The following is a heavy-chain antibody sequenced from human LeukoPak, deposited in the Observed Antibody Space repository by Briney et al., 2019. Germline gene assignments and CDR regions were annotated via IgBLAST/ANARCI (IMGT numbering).Heavy chain of an antibody. J-gene: IGHJ4*02. CDR3: AKDRGGSYTLSLDY. D-gene: IGHD1-26*01. CDR1: GFTFSNYW. V-gene: IGHV3-7*03. CDR2: IKDDGSEK. Sequence: GGSLRLSCAASGFTFSNYWIHWVRQAPGKGLEWVAGIKDDGSEKYYVDSVKGRFTISRDNAKNSLYLQMNSLRAEDTAVYYCAKDRGGSYTLSLDYWGQGTLVTVSS.